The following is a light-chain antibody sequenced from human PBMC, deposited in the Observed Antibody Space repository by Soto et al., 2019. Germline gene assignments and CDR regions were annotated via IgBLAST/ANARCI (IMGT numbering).Light chain of an antibody. J-gene: IGKJ5*01. CDR1: QSIHTS. Sequence: VLTQSPATLSLSPGERATLSCRAIQSIHTSVAWYQQKPGPPPRLVVYDSTLRANGVPDRFGGSRSGTEFTLTINNLEPEDFAVDYCQQRNVWPPITVGQGTRLEI. CDR2: DST. CDR3: QQRNVWPPIT. V-gene: IGKV3-11*01.